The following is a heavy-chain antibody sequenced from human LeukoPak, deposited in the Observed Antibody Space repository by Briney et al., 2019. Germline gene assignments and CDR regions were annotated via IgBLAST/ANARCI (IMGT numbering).Heavy chain of an antibody. V-gene: IGHV4-39*07. CDR2: IYYSGST. CDR3: ASVDTAMGC. CDR1: GGSLSSSSYY. D-gene: IGHD5-18*01. Sequence: SETLSLTCTVSGGSLSSSSYYWGWIRQPPGKGLEWIGSIYYSGSTYYNPSLKSRVTISVDTSKNQFSLKLSSVTAADTAVYYCASVDTAMGCWGQGTLVTVSS. J-gene: IGHJ4*02.